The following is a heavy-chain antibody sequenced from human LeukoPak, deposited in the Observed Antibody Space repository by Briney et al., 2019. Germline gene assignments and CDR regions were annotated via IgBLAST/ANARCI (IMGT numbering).Heavy chain of an antibody. CDR1: GYTFTSYG. V-gene: IGHV1-18*01. CDR2: ISAYNGNT. J-gene: IGHJ5*02. CDR3: ARDSLSVDTAMVRWFDP. Sequence: ASVTVSCKASGYTFTSYGISWVRQAPGQGLEWMGWISAYNGNTNYAQKLQGRVTMTTDTSTSTAYMELRSLRSDDTAVYYCARDSLSVDTAMVRWFDPRGQGTLVTVSS. D-gene: IGHD5-18*01.